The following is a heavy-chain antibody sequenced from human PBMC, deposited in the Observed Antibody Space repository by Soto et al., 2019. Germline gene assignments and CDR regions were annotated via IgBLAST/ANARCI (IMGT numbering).Heavy chain of an antibody. J-gene: IGHJ6*02. CDR1: GFTFSSCT. CDR3: SGCSGGACHQNYGMDV. Sequence: EVHLVESGGGLVKPGGSLRLSCAVSGFTFSSCTMNWVSQAPGKGLEWVSSIITSTSHIYYADSVKGRFTISRDNTENSLLRQITSLRAEDTAVYYCSGCSGGACHQNYGMDVWGQGTTVTVSS. CDR2: IITSTSHI. V-gene: IGHV3-21*01. D-gene: IGHD2-15*01.